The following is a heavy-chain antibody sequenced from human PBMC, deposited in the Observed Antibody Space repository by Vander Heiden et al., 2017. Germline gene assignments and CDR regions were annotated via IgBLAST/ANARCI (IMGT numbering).Heavy chain of an antibody. CDR2: IYNSGST. J-gene: IGHJ3*02. V-gene: IGHV3-53*01. CDR3: ARDRDDAFDI. Sequence: EVQLVESGGGLVQPGGSLRLSCAASGFSFSNNYMSWVRQAPGRGLEWVSVIYNSGSTTYADSVKGRFTISRDHSKNALYLQMNSLRAEDTAVYYCARDRDDAFDIWGQGTMVTVSS. CDR1: GFSFSNNY.